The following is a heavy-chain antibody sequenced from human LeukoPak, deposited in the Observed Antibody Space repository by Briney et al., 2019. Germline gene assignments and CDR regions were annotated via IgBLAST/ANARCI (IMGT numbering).Heavy chain of an antibody. V-gene: IGHV3-53*01. CDR2: IYSGGNT. D-gene: IGHD6-6*01. CDR3: ARTAARRFDY. Sequence: PGGSLRLSCAASGFTVSSNYMSWVRQAPGKGLEWVSIIYSGGNTYYADSVKGRFTISRDNSKNTLYLQMNSLRSDDTAVYYCARTAARRFDYWGQGTLVTVSS. CDR1: GFTVSSNY. J-gene: IGHJ4*02.